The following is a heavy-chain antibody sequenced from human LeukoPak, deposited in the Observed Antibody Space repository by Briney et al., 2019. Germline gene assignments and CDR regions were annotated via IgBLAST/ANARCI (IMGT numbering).Heavy chain of an antibody. CDR2: ISSSGSTI. D-gene: IGHD5-18*01. CDR3: ARDRGYSYGYGY. CDR1: GFTFNNYA. V-gene: IGHV3-11*01. Sequence: GGSLRLSCAASGFTFNNYAMSWVRQAPGKGLEWVSYISSSGSTIYYADSVKGRFTISRDNAKKSVYLQMNSLRAEDTAVYYCARDRGYSYGYGYWGQGTLVTVSS. J-gene: IGHJ4*02.